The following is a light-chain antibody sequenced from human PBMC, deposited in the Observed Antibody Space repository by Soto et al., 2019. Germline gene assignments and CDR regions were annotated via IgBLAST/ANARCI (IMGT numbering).Light chain of an antibody. Sequence: EIVLTQSPGTLSLSPGERATLSCRASQSVSSSYLAWYHQKPGQAPRLLIYGASSRATGIPDRFSGSGSGTDFPLTISRLEPEEFAVYYCQQYGSSPTTVGQGTKVEIK. J-gene: IGKJ1*01. CDR1: QSVSSSY. V-gene: IGKV3-20*01. CDR3: QQYGSSPTT. CDR2: GAS.